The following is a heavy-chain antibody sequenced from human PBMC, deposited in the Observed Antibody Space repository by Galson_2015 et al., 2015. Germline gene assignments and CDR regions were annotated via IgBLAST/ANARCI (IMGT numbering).Heavy chain of an antibody. CDR3: ARAGEDYYGKVDN. J-gene: IGHJ4*02. CDR1: GDSMTDYY. CDR2: VSYSGST. Sequence: ETLSLTCTVYGDSMTDYYWTWIRQPPGMRLEWIGYVSYSGSTNYNPSLKSRVTISINTSKNQFSLKLSSVTAADTAVYYCARAGEDYYGKVDNWGQGTLVTVSS. V-gene: IGHV4-59*01. D-gene: IGHD1-26*01.